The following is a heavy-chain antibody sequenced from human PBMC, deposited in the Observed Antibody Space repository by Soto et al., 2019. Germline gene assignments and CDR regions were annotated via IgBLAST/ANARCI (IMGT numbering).Heavy chain of an antibody. D-gene: IGHD3-10*01. J-gene: IGHJ4*02. CDR3: ARGRDYYGSGSYYKARSRDFELDY. CDR1: GGSFSGYY. CDR2: INHSGST. V-gene: IGHV4-34*01. Sequence: PSETLSLTCAVYGGSFSGYYWSWIRQPPGKGLEWIGEINHSGSTNYNPSLKSRVTISVDTSKNQFSLKLSSVTAADTAVYYCARGRDYYGSGSYYKARSRDFELDYWGQGTLVTVSS.